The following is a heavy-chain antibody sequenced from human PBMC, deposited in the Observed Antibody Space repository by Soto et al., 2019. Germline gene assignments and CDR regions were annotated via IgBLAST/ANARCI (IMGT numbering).Heavy chain of an antibody. CDR1: GGSIISLC. Sequence: SETLSLTCTVSGGSIISLCWSWIRQHTGKGLEWIGYIYYSGSTYYNPSLKSRVTISVDTSKNQFSLKLSSVTAADTAVYYCARRARGSGSYKVWGQGTLVTVSS. V-gene: IGHV4-59*11. J-gene: IGHJ4*02. D-gene: IGHD3-10*01. CDR2: IYYSGST. CDR3: ARRARGSGSYKV.